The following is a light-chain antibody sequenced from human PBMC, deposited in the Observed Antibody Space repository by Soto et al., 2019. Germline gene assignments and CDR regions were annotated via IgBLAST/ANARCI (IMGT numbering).Light chain of an antibody. CDR2: VTS. CDR1: QGVSSY. J-gene: IGKJ4*01. CDR3: QQHNSYPLT. Sequence: IQLTQSPSSLSASVGDRVTITCRASQGVSSYLAWYQQKPGKAPNLLIYVTSTLQSGVPSRFSGSGSGTDFTLTISSLQPEDFATYYCQQHNSYPLTFGGGTRXIS. V-gene: IGKV1-9*01.